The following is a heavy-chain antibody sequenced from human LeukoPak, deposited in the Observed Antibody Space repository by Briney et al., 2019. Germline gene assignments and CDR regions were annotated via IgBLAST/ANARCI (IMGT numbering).Heavy chain of an antibody. Sequence: PGGSLRLSCAASGFTVSSNYMSWVRQAPGKGLEWVSVIYSGGSTYYADSVKGRFTISRDNSKNTLYLQMNSLRAEDTAVYYCATEYSSGWYPFDYWGQGTLVTVSS. V-gene: IGHV3-66*01. D-gene: IGHD6-19*01. CDR2: IYSGGST. J-gene: IGHJ4*02. CDR3: ATEYSSGWYPFDY. CDR1: GFTVSSNY.